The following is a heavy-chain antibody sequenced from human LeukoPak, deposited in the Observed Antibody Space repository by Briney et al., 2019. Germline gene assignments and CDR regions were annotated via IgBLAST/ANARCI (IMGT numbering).Heavy chain of an antibody. Sequence: GGTLRLSCAASGFTFDDYGMSWVRQAPGKGLEWVSNINWNGGSTGYADSVRGRFTISRDNAKNSLYLQMNSLRAEDTALYYCARVSDISVAAYFDYWGQGTRVTVSS. CDR2: INWNGGST. CDR1: GFTFDDYG. J-gene: IGHJ4*02. CDR3: ARVSDISVAAYFDY. V-gene: IGHV3-20*04. D-gene: IGHD6-19*01.